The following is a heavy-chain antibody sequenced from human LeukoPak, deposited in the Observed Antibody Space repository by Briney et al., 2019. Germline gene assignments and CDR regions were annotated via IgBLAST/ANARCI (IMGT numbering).Heavy chain of an antibody. Sequence: ASVKVSCKTSGYTFADYFIHWERQAPGQGLEWMGRINANSGGTEYEQKFQGRVTMTRDTSISTAYVEVNWLISDDTAIYYCARDVSSTSNWEFDYWGQGTLVTVS. CDR2: INANSGGT. CDR3: ARDVSSTSNWEFDY. V-gene: IGHV1-2*06. D-gene: IGHD1-26*01. J-gene: IGHJ4*02. CDR1: GYTFADYF.